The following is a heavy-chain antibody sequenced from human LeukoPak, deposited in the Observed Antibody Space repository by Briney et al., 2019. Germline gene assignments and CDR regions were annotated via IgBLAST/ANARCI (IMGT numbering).Heavy chain of an antibody. J-gene: IGHJ4*02. CDR2: IYYSGST. CDR3: ARSVGGPESFDY. Sequence: SETLSLTCTVSGGSISSYSWSWIRQPAGKGLEWIGYIYYSGSTNYNPSLKSRVTISVDTSKNQFSLKLSSVTAADTAVYYCARSVGGPESFDYWGQGTLVTVSS. CDR1: GGSISSYS. V-gene: IGHV4-59*08. D-gene: IGHD3-16*01.